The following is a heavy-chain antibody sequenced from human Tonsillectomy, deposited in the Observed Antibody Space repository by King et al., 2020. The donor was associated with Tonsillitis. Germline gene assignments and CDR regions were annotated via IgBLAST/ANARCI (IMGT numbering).Heavy chain of an antibody. CDR2: IIHSGSS. V-gene: IGHV4-34*12. CDR1: GESFSDYC. Sequence: VQLQQWGAGLLKPSETLSLTCAVYGESFSDYCWSWIRQPPGKGLEWIGEIIHSGSSNYNPSLKSRVTISVDTSKNQFSLKLSSVTAADTAVYFCARASYLSSSWYSWFDPWGQGTLVTVSS. J-gene: IGHJ5*02. CDR3: ARASYLSSSWYSWFDP. D-gene: IGHD6-13*01.